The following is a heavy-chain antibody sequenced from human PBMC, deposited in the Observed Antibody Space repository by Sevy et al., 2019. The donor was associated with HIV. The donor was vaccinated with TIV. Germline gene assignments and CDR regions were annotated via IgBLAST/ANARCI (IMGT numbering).Heavy chain of an antibody. CDR2: ISWNSDSI. Sequence: GGSLRLSCAASGFTFDDYTMHWVRQTPGRGLEWVSGISWNSDSIGYADSLKGRFTIYRDNAKNSLYLQMNSLRAEDKALYYCAKAWSGSNYGWYAFDIWGQGTMVTVSS. CDR3: AKAWSGSNYGWYAFDI. J-gene: IGHJ3*02. CDR1: GFTFDDYT. V-gene: IGHV3-9*01. D-gene: IGHD1-26*01.